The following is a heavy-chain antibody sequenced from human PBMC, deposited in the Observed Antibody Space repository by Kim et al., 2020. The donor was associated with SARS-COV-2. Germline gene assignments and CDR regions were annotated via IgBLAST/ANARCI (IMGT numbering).Heavy chain of an antibody. J-gene: IGHJ3*02. CDR2: ISYDGSNK. V-gene: IGHV3-30-3*01. D-gene: IGHD4-17*01. CDR1: GFTFSSYA. Sequence: GGSLRLSCAASGFTFSSYAMHWVRQAPGKGLEWVAVISYDGSNKYYADSVKGRFTISRDNSKNTLYLQMNSLRAEDTAVYYCARVGGDYAGAFDIWGQGTMVTVSS. CDR3: ARVGGDYAGAFDI.